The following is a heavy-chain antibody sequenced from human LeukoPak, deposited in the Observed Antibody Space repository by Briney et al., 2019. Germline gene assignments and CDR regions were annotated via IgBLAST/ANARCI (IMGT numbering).Heavy chain of an antibody. CDR2: ISYDGSNK. CDR3: ARDRWVGATGYYFDY. CDR1: GFTFSSYA. D-gene: IGHD1-26*01. J-gene: IGHJ4*02. Sequence: PGGSLRLSCAASGFTFSSYAMHWVRQAPGEGLEWLAVISYDGSNKYYADSVKGRFTISRDNSKNMLYLQLNSLRAEDTALHYSARDRWVGATGYYFDYWGQGTLVTVST. V-gene: IGHV3-30-3*01.